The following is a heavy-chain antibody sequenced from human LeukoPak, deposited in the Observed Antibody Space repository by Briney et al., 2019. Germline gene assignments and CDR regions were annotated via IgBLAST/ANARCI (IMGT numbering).Heavy chain of an antibody. J-gene: IGHJ6*04. CDR1: GFTFSNYP. CDR2: ISRSSSTT. Sequence: GGSLRLSCAASGFTFSNYPMNWVRQAPGKGLEWISYISRSSSTTNYADSVRGRFTISKDNAKNSLYLQMNNLRADDTAVYYCAELSITMIGGVWGKGTTVTISS. CDR3: AELSITMIGGV. V-gene: IGHV3-48*01. D-gene: IGHD3-10*02.